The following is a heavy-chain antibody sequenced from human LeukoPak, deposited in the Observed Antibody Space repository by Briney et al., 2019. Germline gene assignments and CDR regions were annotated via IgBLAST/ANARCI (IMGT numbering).Heavy chain of an antibody. D-gene: IGHD3-10*01. CDR2: IYYSGST. CDR1: GGSISSYY. CDR3: ARASAMVRGSAWFDP. Sequence: SETLSLTCTVSGGSISSYYWSWIRQPPGKGLEWIGYIYYSGSTNYNPSLKSRVTISVDTSKNQFSLKLSSVTAADTAVYYCARASAMVRGSAWFDPWGQGTLVTVSS. V-gene: IGHV4-59*01. J-gene: IGHJ5*02.